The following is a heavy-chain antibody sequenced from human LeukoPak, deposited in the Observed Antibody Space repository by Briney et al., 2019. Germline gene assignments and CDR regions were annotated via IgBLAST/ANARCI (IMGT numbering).Heavy chain of an antibody. J-gene: IGHJ5*02. Sequence: SGGSVRLSCAASGFTFTSYVMNWVRQPPGKGLEWISYIGTRGTTMYYADSVKGRFTISRDNAKNSLYLQMNSLRDEDTAIYYCARGRGSSWGQGTLVTVSS. CDR3: ARGRGSS. D-gene: IGHD2-21*01. CDR1: GFTFTSYV. CDR2: IGTRGTTM. V-gene: IGHV3-48*02.